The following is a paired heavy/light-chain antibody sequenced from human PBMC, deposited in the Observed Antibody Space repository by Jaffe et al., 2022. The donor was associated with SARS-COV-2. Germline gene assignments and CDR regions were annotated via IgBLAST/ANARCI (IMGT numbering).Light chain of an antibody. CDR2: RNN. CDR3: SAWDSSLSAWV. V-gene: IGLV10-54*01. CDR1: KNNVGHEG. Sequence: QAGLTQPPSVSKGLRQTATLTCTGNKNNVGHEGAAWLQQHQGHPPKLLSYRNNNRPSGISERLSASRSGNTASLTITGLQPEDEADYYCSAWDSSLSAWVFGGGTKLTVL. J-gene: IGLJ3*02.
Heavy chain of an antibody. CDR3: AREFMTEPGMGAFDI. J-gene: IGHJ3*02. CDR1: GFTFSTYG. CDR2: IWSDGSNT. V-gene: IGHV3-33*01. D-gene: IGHD3-16*01. Sequence: QEQLVESGGGVVQPGRSLKLSCVGSGFTFSTYGIHWVRQAPGKGLEWVALIWSDGSNTYYADSVKGRFIISRDNSKNSLYLQMSSLGAEDTAVYYCAREFMTEPGMGAFDIWGQGTMVTVSS.